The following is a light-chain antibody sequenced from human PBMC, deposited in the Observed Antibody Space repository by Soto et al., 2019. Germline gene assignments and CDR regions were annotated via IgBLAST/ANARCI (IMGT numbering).Light chain of an antibody. CDR3: QQYNNWPRT. Sequence: EIVLTQSPGTLSLSPGEGATLSCRASQSVSSSYLAWYQQKPGQAPRLLIYDASNRATGIPARFSGSGSGTEFTLTINSLQSEDFAVYYCQQYNNWPRTFGQGTKVDIK. V-gene: IGKV3-15*01. J-gene: IGKJ1*01. CDR1: QSVSSSY. CDR2: DAS.